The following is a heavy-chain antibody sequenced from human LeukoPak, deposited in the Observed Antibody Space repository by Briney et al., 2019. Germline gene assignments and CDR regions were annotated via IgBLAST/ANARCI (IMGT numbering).Heavy chain of an antibody. CDR3: ARQKAGFLGGHTIDY. CDR1: GGSISSYY. V-gene: IGHV4-59*08. D-gene: IGHD3-3*01. J-gene: IGHJ4*02. Sequence: SETLSLTCTVSGGSISSYYWSWIRQPPGKGLEWIGYIYYSGSTNYNPSLKSRVTISVDTSKNQFSLKLSSVTAADTAVYYCARQKAGFLGGHTIDYWGQGTLVTVSS. CDR2: IYYSGST.